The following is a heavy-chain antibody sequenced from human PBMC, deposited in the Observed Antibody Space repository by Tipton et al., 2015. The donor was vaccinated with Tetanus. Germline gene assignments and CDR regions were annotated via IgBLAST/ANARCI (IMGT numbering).Heavy chain of an antibody. V-gene: IGHV4-39*07. CDR3: TGDDYYDTSLRDYYGMDV. CDR1: GVSIRSSTYF. D-gene: IGHD3-22*01. Sequence: LRLSCAVSGVSIRSSTYFWGWIRQPPGKALEWIGHIFYTGSSHYNPSFKSRVTMSVDTSKNQFSLKVTSVTAADTAVYFCTGDDYYDTSLRDYYGMDVWGPGTTVTVSS. J-gene: IGHJ6*02. CDR2: IFYTGSS.